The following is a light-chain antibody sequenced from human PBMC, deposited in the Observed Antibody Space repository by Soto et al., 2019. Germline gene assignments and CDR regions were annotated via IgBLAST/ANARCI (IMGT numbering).Light chain of an antibody. CDR1: QSLASSF. CDR3: QQRSNLIT. V-gene: IGKV3D-20*02. Sequence: EVVLKQSPGTLSLSPGERVTLSCWASQSLASSFIAWYQQKPGQAPRLLIYDTSSRASGIPDRFSGSGSGTDFTLTISRLETEDFAVYYCQQRSNLITFGQGRLLEI. J-gene: IGKJ5*01. CDR2: DTS.